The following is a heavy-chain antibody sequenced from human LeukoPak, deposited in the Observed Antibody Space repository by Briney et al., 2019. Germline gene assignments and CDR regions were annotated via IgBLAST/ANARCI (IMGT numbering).Heavy chain of an antibody. J-gene: IGHJ4*02. D-gene: IGHD3-22*01. CDR2: MNPNSGNT. CDR3: ARRPRGYYDSSGSIDY. V-gene: IGHV1-8*01. CDR1: GYTFTSYD. Sequence: VASVKVSCKASGYTFTSYDINWVRQATGQGLEWMGWMNPNSGNTGYAQKFQGRVTMTRNNSISTAYMELSSLRSEDTAVYYGARRPRGYYDSSGSIDYWGQGTLVTVSS.